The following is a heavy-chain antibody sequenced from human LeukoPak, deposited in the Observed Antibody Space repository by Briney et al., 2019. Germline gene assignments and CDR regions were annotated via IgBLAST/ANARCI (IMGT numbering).Heavy chain of an antibody. V-gene: IGHV3-9*01. J-gene: IGHJ4*02. Sequence: GRSLRLSCVASGFIFDDYAMNWVRQVPGEGLEWVSGISWNSGNIAYAGSVKGRFTISRDNTKNALYLQMNSLRAEDTALYYCVKDLRDVYTAPIFDHWVQGALVTVSS. CDR1: GFIFDDYA. CDR3: VKDLRDVYTAPIFDH. D-gene: IGHD5-24*01. CDR2: ISWNSGNI.